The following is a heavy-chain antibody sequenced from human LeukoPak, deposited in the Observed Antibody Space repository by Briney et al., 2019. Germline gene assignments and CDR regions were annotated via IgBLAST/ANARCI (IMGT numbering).Heavy chain of an antibody. CDR3: AKDGGYFDWSVYYMDV. V-gene: IGHV3-23*01. CDR1: GFTFSSYA. Sequence: PGGSLRLSCAVSGFTFSSYAMSWVRQAPGKGLEWVSTISGSGGSTYSADTVKGRFTISRDNSKNTLYLQMNSLRAEDTAVYYCAKDGGYFDWSVYYMDVWGKGTTVTVSS. CDR2: ISGSGGST. D-gene: IGHD3-9*01. J-gene: IGHJ6*03.